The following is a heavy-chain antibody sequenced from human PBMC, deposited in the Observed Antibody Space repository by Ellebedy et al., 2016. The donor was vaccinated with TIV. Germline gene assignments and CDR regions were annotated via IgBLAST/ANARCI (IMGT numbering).Heavy chain of an antibody. CDR1: GYNFTTYW. CDR2: IDPSDSYT. V-gene: IGHV5-10-1*01. J-gene: IGHJ5*01. D-gene: IGHD3-22*01. Sequence: PGGSLRLSCKGSGYNFTTYWISWVRQMPGKGLEWMGRIDPSDSYTKYNPSFQGHVTISVDKSISTAYLQWSSLKASDTAMYYCARDDYYYDSSGYFNWFDSWGQGTRVIVSS. CDR3: ARDDYYYDSSGYFNWFDS.